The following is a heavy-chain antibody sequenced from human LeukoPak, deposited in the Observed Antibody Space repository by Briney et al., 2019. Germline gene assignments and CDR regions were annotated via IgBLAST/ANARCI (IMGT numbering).Heavy chain of an antibody. CDR3: ARHGGITIFGVVIREYYFDY. CDR2: IYYIGSA. V-gene: IGHV4-39*07. CDR1: GGAISSSSYY. Sequence: PSETLSLTCTVSGGAISSSSYYWGWIRQPPGKGLEWIGSIYYIGSAYYNPSLKSRVTISVATSKNQFSLKLSSVTAADTAVYYCARHGGITIFGVVIREYYFDYWGQGTLVTVSS. D-gene: IGHD3-3*01. J-gene: IGHJ4*02.